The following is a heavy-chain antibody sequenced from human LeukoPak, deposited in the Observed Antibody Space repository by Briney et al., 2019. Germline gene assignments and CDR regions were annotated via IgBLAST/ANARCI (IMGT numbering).Heavy chain of an antibody. Sequence: PSETLSLTCAVYGRSFSGYFWSWFRQPPGKGLEWIGETNHSGSTNYNPSLESRVTISEDTSKNQFSLNLSSVTAADTAVYYCARGPPRDFGSSGFYFNYWGQGTLVTVSS. CDR3: ARGPPRDFGSSGFYFNY. CDR1: GRSFSGYF. V-gene: IGHV4-34*01. D-gene: IGHD3-22*01. J-gene: IGHJ4*02. CDR2: TNHSGST.